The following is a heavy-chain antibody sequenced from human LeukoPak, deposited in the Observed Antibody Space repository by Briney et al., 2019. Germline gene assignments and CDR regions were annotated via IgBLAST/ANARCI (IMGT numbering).Heavy chain of an antibody. J-gene: IGHJ4*02. D-gene: IGHD3-16*01. V-gene: IGHV3-48*02. Sequence: GGSLRLSCAASGFSFSTYAMNWVRQAPGKGPEWISHISRTSRTLYYADSVKGRFTISRDNAKNSLYLQMSSLRDEDTAVYYCVRDFGLWGQGTLVTVSS. CDR3: VRDFGL. CDR2: ISRTSRTL. CDR1: GFSFSTYA.